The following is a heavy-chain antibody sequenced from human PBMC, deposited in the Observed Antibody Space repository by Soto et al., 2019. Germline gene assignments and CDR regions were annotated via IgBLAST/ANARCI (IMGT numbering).Heavy chain of an antibody. Sequence: ASVKVSCKASGYTFTSYDINWVRQATGQGLEWMGWMNPNSGNTGYAQKFQGRVTMTRNTSISTAYMELSSLRSEDTAVYYCARGQTRGTYSSSQELDYWGQGTLVTVSS. J-gene: IGHJ4*02. D-gene: IGHD6-6*01. CDR1: GYTFTSYD. CDR3: ARGQTRGTYSSSQELDY. V-gene: IGHV1-8*01. CDR2: MNPNSGNT.